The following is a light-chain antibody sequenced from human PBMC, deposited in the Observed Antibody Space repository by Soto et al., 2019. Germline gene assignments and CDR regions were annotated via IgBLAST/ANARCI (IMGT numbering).Light chain of an antibody. CDR3: QQSYSTPT. J-gene: IGKJ5*01. Sequence: DIQITQSPSSLSSSVVERVTITCRASQSISSYLNWYQQKPGKAPKLLIYAASSLQSGVPSRFSGSGSGTDFTLTISSLQPEDFATYYCQQSYSTPTFGQGTRLEI. V-gene: IGKV1-39*01. CDR1: QSISSY. CDR2: AAS.